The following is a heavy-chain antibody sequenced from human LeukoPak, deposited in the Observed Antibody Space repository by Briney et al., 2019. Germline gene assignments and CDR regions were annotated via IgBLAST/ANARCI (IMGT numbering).Heavy chain of an antibody. CDR3: ARAPGSGSYSVFDY. D-gene: IGHD1-26*01. J-gene: IGHJ4*02. Sequence: GASVTVSCKASGYSFGSFGISWVRQAPGQRLEWMGWINAGNGNTKYSQKFQGRVTITRDTSASTAYMELSSLRSEDTAVYYCARAPGSGSYSVFDYWGQGTLVTVSS. CDR2: INAGNGNT. V-gene: IGHV1-3*01. CDR1: GYSFGSFG.